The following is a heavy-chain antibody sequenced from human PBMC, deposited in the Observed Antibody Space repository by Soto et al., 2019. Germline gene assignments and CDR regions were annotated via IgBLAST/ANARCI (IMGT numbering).Heavy chain of an antibody. CDR1: GFTFSSYA. Sequence: PGGSLRLSCAASGFTFSSYAMYWVRQAPGKGLEWVAVISYDGSNKYYADSVKGRFTISRDNSKNTLYLQMNSLRAEDTAVYYCARGPSSLTRFDYWAREPWSPSPQ. CDR3: ARGPSSLTRFDY. CDR2: ISYDGSNK. J-gene: IGHJ4*02. D-gene: IGHD2-2*01. V-gene: IGHV3-30-3*01.